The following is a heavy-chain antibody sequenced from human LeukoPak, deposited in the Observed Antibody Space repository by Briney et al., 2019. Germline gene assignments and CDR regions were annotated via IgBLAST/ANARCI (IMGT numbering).Heavy chain of an antibody. V-gene: IGHV1-18*01. D-gene: IGHD3-9*01. J-gene: IGHJ5*02. CDR1: GYTFTSYG. CDR3: AKDWHILTGRNCFDP. CDR2: ISAYNGNT. Sequence: ASVKVSCKASGYTFTSYGISWVRQAPGQGLEWMGWISAYNGNTNYAQKLQGRVTMTTDTSTSTAYMELRSLRFDDTAIYYCAKDWHILTGRNCFDPWGQGTLVTVSS.